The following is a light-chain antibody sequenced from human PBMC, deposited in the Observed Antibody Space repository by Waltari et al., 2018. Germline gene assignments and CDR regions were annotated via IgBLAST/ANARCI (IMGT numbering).Light chain of an antibody. V-gene: IGKV3-20*01. J-gene: IGKJ2*01. Sequence: EIVLTQSPGTLSLSPGERATLSCRASQSVSNNYLAWYQQKHGQAPRLLIFGASSRATGIPDRFSGSASGTDFTLTISRLEPEDFAVYYCQQYSTSPRYTFGQGTKLEIK. CDR1: QSVSNNY. CDR2: GAS. CDR3: QQYSTSPRYT.